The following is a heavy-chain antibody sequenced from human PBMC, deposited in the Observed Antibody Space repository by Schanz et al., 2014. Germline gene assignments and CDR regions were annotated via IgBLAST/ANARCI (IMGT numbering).Heavy chain of an antibody. Sequence: QVQLQESGPGLVKPSGTLSLTCAVSGASISSSNWWSWVRQPPGKGLEWIAEINHGGSTNYNPSLKSRVTISVETSKNQFALKLRSGTAADTAVYYCARAARRTRVVPLYFDYWGQGTLVTVSS. D-gene: IGHD2-2*01. V-gene: IGHV4-4*02. CDR2: INHGGST. CDR1: GASISSSNW. CDR3: ARAARRTRVVPLYFDY. J-gene: IGHJ4*02.